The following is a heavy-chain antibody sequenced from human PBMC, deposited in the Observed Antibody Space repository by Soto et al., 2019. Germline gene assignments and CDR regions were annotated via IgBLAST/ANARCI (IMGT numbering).Heavy chain of an antibody. Sequence: SETLSLTCTVSGGSISSYYWSWIRQPPGKGLEWIGYIYYSGSTNYNPSLKSRVTISVDTSKNQFSLKLSSVTAADTAVYYCARANSSGWYYFDYWGQGTLVTVSS. CDR3: ARANSSGWYYFDY. CDR2: IYYSGST. V-gene: IGHV4-59*01. D-gene: IGHD6-19*01. CDR1: GGSISSYY. J-gene: IGHJ4*02.